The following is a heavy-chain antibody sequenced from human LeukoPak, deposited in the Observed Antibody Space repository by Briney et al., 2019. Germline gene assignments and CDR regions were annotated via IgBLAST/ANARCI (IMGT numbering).Heavy chain of an antibody. CDR1: GYTFTSYD. V-gene: IGHV1-8*01. Sequence: ASVKASSKASGYTFTSYDIHWVRHATGQGLEWMGWMNPNSGNTGYAKKFQGRVTMARNTSISTAYMELSSVRSEDTAVYYCARESSGGNSNWFDPWGQGTLVTVSS. D-gene: IGHD4-23*01. CDR3: ARESSGGNSNWFDP. J-gene: IGHJ5*02. CDR2: MNPNSGNT.